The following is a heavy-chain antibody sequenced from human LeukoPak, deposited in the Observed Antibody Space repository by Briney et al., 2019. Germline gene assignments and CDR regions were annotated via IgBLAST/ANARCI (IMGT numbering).Heavy chain of an antibody. Sequence: GGSLRLSCAASGFSFSSYAMSWVRQAPGKGVEWFSGITSGGVRTYYVDSVKGRFTISRDNSKNTLYLQMSSLRAEDTAVYYCARDAVSYCSSTSCLNWSDPWGQGTLVTVSS. V-gene: IGHV3-23*01. CDR3: ARDAVSYCSSTSCLNWSDP. CDR1: GFSFSSYA. CDR2: ITSGGVRT. J-gene: IGHJ5*02. D-gene: IGHD2-2*01.